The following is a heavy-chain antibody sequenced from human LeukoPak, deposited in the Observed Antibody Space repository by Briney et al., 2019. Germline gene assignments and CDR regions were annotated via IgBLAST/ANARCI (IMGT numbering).Heavy chain of an antibody. CDR2: IYYSGST. D-gene: IGHD6-19*01. J-gene: IGHJ4*02. Sequence: SETLSLTCTVSGGSISSYYWSWIRQPPGKGLEWIGYIYYSGSTNYNPSLKSRVTISVDTSKNQFSLKLSSVTAADTAVYYCARDIAVAGNYFDYWGQGTLVTVSS. V-gene: IGHV4-59*01. CDR3: ARDIAVAGNYFDY. CDR1: GGSISSYY.